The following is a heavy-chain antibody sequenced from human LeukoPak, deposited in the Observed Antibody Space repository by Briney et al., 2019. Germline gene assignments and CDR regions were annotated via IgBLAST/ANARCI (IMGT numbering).Heavy chain of an antibody. CDR3: ARVVVVAATSAFDI. CDR1: GGTFSSYA. Sequence: SVKVSCKASGGTFSSYAISWVRQAPGQGLEWMGGIIPIFGTANYAQKFQGRVTITADESTSTAYMELSSLRSEDTAVYYCARVVVVAATSAFDIWGQGTMVTVSS. V-gene: IGHV1-69*01. CDR2: IIPIFGTA. D-gene: IGHD2-15*01. J-gene: IGHJ3*02.